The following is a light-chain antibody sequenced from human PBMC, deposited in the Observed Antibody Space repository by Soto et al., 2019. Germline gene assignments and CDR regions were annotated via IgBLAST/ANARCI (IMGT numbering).Light chain of an antibody. V-gene: IGKV1-39*01. CDR1: QTINSY. CDR2: AAS. CDR3: QQTYSVPWT. J-gene: IGKJ1*01. Sequence: DIRMTQSPSSLSASVGDRVTITCRASQTINSYLNWYQQTPGKAPKLLIYAASNLQSGVPSRFSGIESGTDFTLTISSLQPEDSATYYCQQTYSVPWTFGQGTKVDIK.